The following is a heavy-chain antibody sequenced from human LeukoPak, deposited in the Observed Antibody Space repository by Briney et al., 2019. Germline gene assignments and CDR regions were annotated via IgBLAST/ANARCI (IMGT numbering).Heavy chain of an antibody. CDR2: INKDGSEK. CDR3: TNTLATSGY. Sequence: PGGSLRLSCTASGLTFSNYWTTWVRQAPGKGLEWVATINKDGSEKHYVDSVRGRFTISRDNAKNSVLLQMNSLRVEDTAVYYCTNTLATSGYWGQGTLVTVSS. CDR1: GLTFSNYW. V-gene: IGHV3-7*01. J-gene: IGHJ4*02. D-gene: IGHD1-1*01.